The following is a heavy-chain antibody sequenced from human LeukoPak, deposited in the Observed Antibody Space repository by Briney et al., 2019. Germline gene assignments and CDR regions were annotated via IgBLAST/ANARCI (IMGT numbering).Heavy chain of an antibody. Sequence: GGSLRLSCAASGFTFSSYAMSWVRQAPGKGLEWVSYISSSGSTIYYADSVKGRFTISRDNSKNTLYLQMNSLRAEDTAVYYCAKRGKGSGSYLDYWGQGTLVTVSS. J-gene: IGHJ4*02. D-gene: IGHD3-10*01. CDR3: AKRGKGSGSYLDY. V-gene: IGHV3-23*01. CDR1: GFTFSSYA. CDR2: ISSSGSTI.